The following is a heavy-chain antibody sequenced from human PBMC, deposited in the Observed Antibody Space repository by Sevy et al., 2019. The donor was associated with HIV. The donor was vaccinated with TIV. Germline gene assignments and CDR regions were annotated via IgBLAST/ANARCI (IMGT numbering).Heavy chain of an antibody. V-gene: IGHV3-73*01. CDR2: IRSKANSYAT. D-gene: IGHD3-3*01. J-gene: IGHJ4*02. CDR1: GFTFSGSA. CDR3: TSREVFPIFGVVITRDY. Sequence: GGSLRLSCAASGFTFSGSAMHWVRQASGKGLEWVGRIRSKANSYATAYAASVKGRFTISRDDSKNTAYLQMNSLKTEDTAVYYCTSREVFPIFGVVITRDYWGQGTLVTVSS.